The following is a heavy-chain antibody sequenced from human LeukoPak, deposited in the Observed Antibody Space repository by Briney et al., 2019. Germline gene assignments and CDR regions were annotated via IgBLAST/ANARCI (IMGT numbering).Heavy chain of an antibody. V-gene: IGHV1-18*01. CDR2: ISAYNGNS. CDR1: GYTFTNYG. J-gene: IGHJ4*02. D-gene: IGHD3-16*01. CDR3: ARLSFGEVGAAADY. Sequence: ASVKVSCKASGYTFTNYGISWVRQAPGQGLEWIGWISAYNGNSNFAQNLQGRVTMTTDTSTSTAYMELRSLRSDDTAVYYCARLSFGEVGAAADYWGQGTLVTVSS.